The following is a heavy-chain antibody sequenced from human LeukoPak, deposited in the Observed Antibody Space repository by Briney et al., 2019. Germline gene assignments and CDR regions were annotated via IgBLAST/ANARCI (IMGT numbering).Heavy chain of an antibody. Sequence: SETLSLTCTVSGGSISSYYCSWIRQPPGKGLEWIGYVYYSATTNYNPSLESRVTISVDTSKNQFSLKLTSVAAADTAVYYCARHGTAAGPFQLWGQGTLVTVSS. V-gene: IGHV4-59*08. CDR2: VYYSATT. CDR1: GGSISSYY. J-gene: IGHJ1*01. CDR3: ARHGTAAGPFQL. D-gene: IGHD2-21*02.